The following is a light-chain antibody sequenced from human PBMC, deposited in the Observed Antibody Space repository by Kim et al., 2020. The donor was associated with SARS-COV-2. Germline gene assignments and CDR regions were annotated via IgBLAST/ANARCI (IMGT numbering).Light chain of an antibody. CDR2: EVT. Sequence: QSALTQPPSASGSPGQSVTISCTRTSSDVGGYNYVSWYQQHPGKAPKLMIYEVTKRPSGVPDRFSGSKSGNTASLTVSGLQAEDEADYYCSSKGGSNSLIFGGGTQLTVL. CDR3: SSKGGSNSLI. CDR1: SSDVGGYNY. V-gene: IGLV2-8*01. J-gene: IGLJ2*01.